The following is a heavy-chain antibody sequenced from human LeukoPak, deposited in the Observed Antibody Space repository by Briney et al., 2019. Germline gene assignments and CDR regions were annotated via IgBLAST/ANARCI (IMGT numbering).Heavy chain of an antibody. J-gene: IGHJ5*02. CDR3: ATTKAPNWFDP. CDR2: IYHSGST. Sequence: SETLSLTCTVSGGSISSGGYYWSWIRQPPGKGLEWIGYIYHSGSTYYNPSLKSRVTISVDRSKNQFSLKLSSVTAADTAVYYCATTKAPNWFDPWGQGTLVTVSS. D-gene: IGHD1-14*01. V-gene: IGHV4-30-2*01. CDR1: GGSISSGGYY.